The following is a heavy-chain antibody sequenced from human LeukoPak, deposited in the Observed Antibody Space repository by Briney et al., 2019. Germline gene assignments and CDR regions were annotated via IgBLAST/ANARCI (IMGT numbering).Heavy chain of an antibody. J-gene: IGHJ5*02. CDR1: GDSVSSGSHY. Sequence: PSETLSLTCTVSGDSVSSGSHYWSWIRQPPGKGLEWIGYIYYSGSTNYNPSLKSRVTISIDTSKNQFSLKLGSVTAADTAVYYCVRAARYYWLDPWGQGTLVTVSS. V-gene: IGHV4-61*01. D-gene: IGHD1-14*01. CDR3: VRAARYYWLDP. CDR2: IYYSGST.